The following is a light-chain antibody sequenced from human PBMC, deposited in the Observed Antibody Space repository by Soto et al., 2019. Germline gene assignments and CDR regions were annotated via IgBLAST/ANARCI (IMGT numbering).Light chain of an antibody. CDR3: QQYNNWPQT. J-gene: IGKJ2*01. Sequence: EIVLTQSPATLSVSPGERATLSCRASQSVSTNLAWYQQKPGQAPRVLIYGATTRATGIPARFSGSGSGTELTLTISSLQSEDFGVYYCQQYNNWPQTFGQGTKLEIK. V-gene: IGKV3-15*01. CDR1: QSVSTN. CDR2: GAT.